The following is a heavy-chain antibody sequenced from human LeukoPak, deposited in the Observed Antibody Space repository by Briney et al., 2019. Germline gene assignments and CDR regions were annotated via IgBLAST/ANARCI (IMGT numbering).Heavy chain of an antibody. V-gene: IGHV3-21*01. CDR3: ARAGRLPHPQYYFDY. D-gene: IGHD6-25*01. CDR1: GFTFNTFT. CDR2: ISSSSSST. Sequence: GGSLRPSCAASGFTFNTFTMNWVRQAPGKGLEWVSSISSSSSSTYYADSVKGRFTISRDNAKNSLYLHMNSLRAEDTAVYFCARAGRLPHPQYYFDYWGQGTLVTVSS. J-gene: IGHJ4*02.